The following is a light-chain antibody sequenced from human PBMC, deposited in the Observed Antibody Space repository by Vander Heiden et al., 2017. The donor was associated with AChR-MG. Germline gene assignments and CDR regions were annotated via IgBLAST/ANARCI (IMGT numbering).Light chain of an antibody. CDR3: MQALQTPIT. CDR2: LSS. V-gene: IGKV2-28*01. CDR1: QSLLNSNGFHY. J-gene: IGKJ5*01. Sequence: IVTTQSPLSLSVTPGEPASFSCRSSQSLLNSNGFHYLDWYLQKPGQSPQLLIYLSSNRAPGVPDRFSGSGSGTDFTLEISRVEAEDVGVYYCMQALQTPITFGQGTRLDIK.